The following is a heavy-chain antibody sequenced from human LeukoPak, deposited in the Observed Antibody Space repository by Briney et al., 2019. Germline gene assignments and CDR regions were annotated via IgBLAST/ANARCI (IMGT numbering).Heavy chain of an antibody. V-gene: IGHV3-23*01. CDR3: AKSEAIDAAVAVRYFDY. J-gene: IGHJ4*02. CDR1: GGSISSGPYY. Sequence: ETLSLTCTVSGGSISSGPYYWGWIRQAPGKGLEWVSAISGSGGSTYYADSVKGRFTISRDNSKNTLYLQMNSLRAEDTAVYYCAKSEAIDAAVAVRYFDYWGQGTLVTVSS. D-gene: IGHD6-19*01. CDR2: ISGSGGST.